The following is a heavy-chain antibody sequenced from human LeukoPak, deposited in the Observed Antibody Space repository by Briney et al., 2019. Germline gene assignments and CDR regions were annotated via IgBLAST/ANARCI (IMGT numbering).Heavy chain of an antibody. CDR2: IYHSGST. CDR1: GGSISSGGYY. J-gene: IGHJ5*02. D-gene: IGHD6-6*01. V-gene: IGHV4-30-2*01. Sequence: SETLSLTCTVSGGSISSGGYYWSWIRQPPGKGLEWIGYIYHSGSTYYNPSLKSRVTISVDRSKNQFSLKLSSVTAADTAVYYCARDYFYFPYSSSSRGGFDPWGQGTLVTVSS. CDR3: ARDYFYFPYSSSSRGGFDP.